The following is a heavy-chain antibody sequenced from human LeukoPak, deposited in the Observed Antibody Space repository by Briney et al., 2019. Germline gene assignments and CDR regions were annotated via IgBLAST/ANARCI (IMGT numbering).Heavy chain of an antibody. J-gene: IGHJ6*02. CDR1: GGSISSSGYY. V-gene: IGHV4-39*01. Sequence: SETLSLTCTVSGGSISSSGYYWGWIRQPPGKGLEWIGSVDYTGITSHSPSLKSRVTISVDTSKNQFSLKVSSVSAADTGVYYCARKMDRNYYYYYGMDVWGQGTAVTVSS. CDR3: ARKMDRNYYYYYGMDV. D-gene: IGHD5-24*01. CDR2: VDYTGIT.